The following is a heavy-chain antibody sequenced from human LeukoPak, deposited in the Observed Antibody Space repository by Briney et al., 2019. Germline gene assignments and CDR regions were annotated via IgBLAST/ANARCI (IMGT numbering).Heavy chain of an antibody. D-gene: IGHD1-14*01. CDR2: MNPNSGNT. CDR1: GYTFTSYD. CDR3: ARGGTLREAYYYYYMDV. V-gene: IGHV1-8*03. Sequence: GASVKFSCKASGYTFTSYDINWVRQATGQGLEWMGWMNPNSGNTGYAQKFQGRVTITRNTSISTAYMELSSLRSEDTAVYYCARGGTLREAYYYYYMDVWGKGTTVTVSS. J-gene: IGHJ6*03.